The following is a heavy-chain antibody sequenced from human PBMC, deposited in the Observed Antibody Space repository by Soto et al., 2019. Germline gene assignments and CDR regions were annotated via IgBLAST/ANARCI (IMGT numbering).Heavy chain of an antibody. Sequence: VQLFASGGGSARPGGSLRLSCTASGFTFTSYGMGWVRQAPGKGLQWVSTIRGDGGQTHYTDSVKGRFSISRDNSKNTVYLQMDSRRAEDTAMYFCARDVGLDSDDFFAYWGQGTQVTVSS. CDR3: ARDVGLDSDDFFAY. J-gene: IGHJ4*02. D-gene: IGHD3-9*01. CDR2: IRGDGGQT. V-gene: IGHV3-23*01. CDR1: GFTFTSYG.